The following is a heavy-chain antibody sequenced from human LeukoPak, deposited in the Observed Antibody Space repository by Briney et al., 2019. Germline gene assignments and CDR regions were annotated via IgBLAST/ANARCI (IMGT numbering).Heavy chain of an antibody. V-gene: IGHV4-4*07. Sequence: SETLSLTCTVSGGSISSYYWTWIRQPAGKGLEWIGRIYTSGSTIYYPSLQSRVTISADTSKNQFSLNLNSVTAADTAVYYCARGYPFDIWGRGTMVTVSS. CDR3: ARGYPFDI. D-gene: IGHD1-14*01. CDR1: GGSISSYY. CDR2: IYTSGST. J-gene: IGHJ3*02.